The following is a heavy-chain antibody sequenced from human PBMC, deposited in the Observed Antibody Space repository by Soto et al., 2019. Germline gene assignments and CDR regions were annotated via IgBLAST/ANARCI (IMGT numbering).Heavy chain of an antibody. CDR1: GGSIRSGDYY. D-gene: IGHD5-18*01. CDR2: IYHSGST. J-gene: IGHJ3*02. CDR3: ASQGWIPI. V-gene: IGHV4-31*03. Sequence: QVQLQESGPGLVKPSQTLSLTCTVSGGSIRSGDYYWSGIRQHPGKGMEWIGYIYHSGSTDYNPSLKSRVSISVDTSQNKFSLRLSSVTASDTAVYYCASQGWIPIWGQGTRVTVSS.